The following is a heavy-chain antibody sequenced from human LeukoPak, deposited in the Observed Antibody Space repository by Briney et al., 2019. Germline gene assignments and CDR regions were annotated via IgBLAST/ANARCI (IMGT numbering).Heavy chain of an antibody. V-gene: IGHV4-39*01. Sequence: PGGSLRLSCVASGFTFSSYAMHWVRQPPGKGLEWIGSIYYSGNTYYNASLKSQVSISIDTSKNRFSLKLTSVTAADTAVYYCARQTGSGLFILPGGQGTLVTVSS. CDR1: GFTFSSYAMH. CDR2: IYYSGNT. J-gene: IGHJ4*02. D-gene: IGHD3/OR15-3a*01. CDR3: ARQTGSGLFILP.